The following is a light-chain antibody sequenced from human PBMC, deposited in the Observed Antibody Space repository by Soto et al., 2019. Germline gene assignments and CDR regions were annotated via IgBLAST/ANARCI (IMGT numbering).Light chain of an antibody. Sequence: DIVMTQSPDSLAVSLGERATINCKSSQSVLYSSNNKNYLAWYQQKPGQPPKLLIYWASTRESGVPDRFSGSGSGTDFTLTISSLQAEDLAVYYCQQYYSNLYTFGQGTKLEIK. CDR2: WAS. CDR1: QSVLYSSNNKNY. V-gene: IGKV4-1*01. J-gene: IGKJ2*01. CDR3: QQYYSNLYT.